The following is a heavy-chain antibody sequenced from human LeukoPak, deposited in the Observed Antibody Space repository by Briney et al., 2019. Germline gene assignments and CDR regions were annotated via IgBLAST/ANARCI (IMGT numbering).Heavy chain of an antibody. CDR3: TRDPGGQWLVLEYFHH. CDR2: INGDGSSA. CDR1: GFNLSEYW. V-gene: IGHV3-74*03. D-gene: IGHD6-19*01. Sequence: PGGSLRLSCAASGFNLSEYWMHWVRQVPGKGLVWVSRINGDGSSAKYAASVKGRFTISRDNAKNTLYLQMNSLRAEDTAVYYCTRDPGGQWLVLEYFHHWGQGTLVTVSS. J-gene: IGHJ1*01.